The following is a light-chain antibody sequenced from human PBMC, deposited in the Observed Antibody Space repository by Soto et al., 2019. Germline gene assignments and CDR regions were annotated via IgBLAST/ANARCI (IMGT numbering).Light chain of an antibody. Sequence: QSVLTQPPSVSAAPGQKVTISCSGSSSNIGNNYVSWYQQLPGTAPKLLIYDNNKRPSGIPDRFSGSKSGTSATLGITGLQTGDEAYYYCGTWDSSLSAHVVFGGGTTLTVL. CDR1: SSNIGNNY. J-gene: IGLJ2*01. CDR3: GTWDSSLSAHVV. V-gene: IGLV1-51*01. CDR2: DNN.